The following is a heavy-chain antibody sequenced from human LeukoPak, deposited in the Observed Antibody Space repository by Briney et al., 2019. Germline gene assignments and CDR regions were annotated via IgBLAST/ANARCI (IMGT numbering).Heavy chain of an antibody. CDR2: IWYDGSNK. CDR3: ARDNYGGSSVMFD. J-gene: IGHJ4*02. Sequence: QPGRSLRLSCAASGFTFSSYGMHWVRQAPGKGLEWVAVIWYDGSNKYYADSVKGRFTISRDNSKNTLYLQMNSLRAEDTAVYYCARDNYGGSSVMFDWGQGTLVTVSS. V-gene: IGHV3-33*01. D-gene: IGHD4-23*01. CDR1: GFTFSSYG.